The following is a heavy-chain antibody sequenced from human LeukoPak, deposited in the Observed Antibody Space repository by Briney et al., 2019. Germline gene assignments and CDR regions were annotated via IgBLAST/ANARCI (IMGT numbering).Heavy chain of an antibody. CDR2: IDYSGSA. V-gene: IGHV4-39*01. J-gene: IGHJ6*02. CDR1: GGSVSSNNDY. Sequence: SETLSLTCTVSGGSVSSNNDYWGWIRQPPGKGLEWIGSIDYSGSAHYNPSLKSRVTLFVDSSKNQFSLKLSSVTAADTAVYYCARIAAAAGRRYGMDVWGQGTTVTVSS. D-gene: IGHD6-13*01. CDR3: ARIAAAAGRRYGMDV.